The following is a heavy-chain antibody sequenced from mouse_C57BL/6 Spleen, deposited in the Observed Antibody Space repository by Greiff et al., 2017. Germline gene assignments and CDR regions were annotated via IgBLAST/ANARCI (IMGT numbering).Heavy chain of an antibody. D-gene: IGHD6-1*01. CDR2: FYTGSGSI. CDR1: GYTFTEYA. J-gene: IGHJ3*01. V-gene: IGHV1-62-2*01. CDR3: ARNEETPSYPFAY. Sequence: VQLQQSGAELVKPGASVKLSCKASGYTFTEYAIHWVKQRSGQGLEWIGYFYTGSGSIKYNEKFKDKATLTADKSSSTVYMELSRWTSEYAAVDFCARNEETPSYPFAYWGQGTLVTVSA.